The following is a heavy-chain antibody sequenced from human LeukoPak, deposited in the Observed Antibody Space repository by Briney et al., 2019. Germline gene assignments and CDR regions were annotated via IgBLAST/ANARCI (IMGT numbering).Heavy chain of an antibody. J-gene: IGHJ4*02. V-gene: IGHV1-18*01. Sequence: GASVKVSCEASGYTFTSYGISWVRHAPGQGLEWMGWISAYSGNTTYAQKLQGRVTMTTDTSPSTAYMDLRSLRSDDTAVYYCARGPGGVAARYWGQGTLVTVSS. CDR2: ISAYSGNT. CDR1: GYTFTSYG. D-gene: IGHD6-6*01. CDR3: ARGPGGVAARY.